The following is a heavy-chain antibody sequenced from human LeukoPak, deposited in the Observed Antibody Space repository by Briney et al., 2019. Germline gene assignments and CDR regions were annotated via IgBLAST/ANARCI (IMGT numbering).Heavy chain of an antibody. J-gene: IGHJ4*02. CDR3: AKEAYYHDTSGYYSPYFDY. CDR2: ISGSGGST. CDR1: GFTFSNYA. D-gene: IGHD3-22*01. Sequence: GGSLRLFCAASGFTFSNYAMSWVRQAPGKGLEWVSGISGSGGSTYYADSVRGRFTISRDNSKNTLYLQLNSLRAEDTAVYYCAKEAYYHDTSGYYSPYFDYWGQGTLVTVSS. V-gene: IGHV3-23*01.